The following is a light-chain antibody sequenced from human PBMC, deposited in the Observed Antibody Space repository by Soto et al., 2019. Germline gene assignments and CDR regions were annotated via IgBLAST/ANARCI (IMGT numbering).Light chain of an antibody. CDR2: GVS. CDR1: KNDIGSSDY. V-gene: IGLV2-14*01. CDR3: SSSTSSNTLV. Sequence: QSVLTQPASVSASAGQSITISCTGGKNDIGSSDYVSWYQQHPGKALKLIIYGVSNRPSGTSDRFSGSKSGNTASLTISGLQADDEADYYCSSSTSSNTLVFGGGTKVTVL. J-gene: IGLJ3*02.